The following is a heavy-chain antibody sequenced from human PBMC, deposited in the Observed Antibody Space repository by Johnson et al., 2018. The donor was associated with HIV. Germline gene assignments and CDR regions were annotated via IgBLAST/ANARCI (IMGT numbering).Heavy chain of an antibody. CDR3: AREGGGSRDDAFDI. CDR2: ISYDGSNE. D-gene: IGHD1-26*01. V-gene: IGHV3-30-3*01. J-gene: IGHJ3*02. Sequence: QMQLVESGGGVVQPGRSLRLSCAASGFTFSSYALHWVRQAPGNGLDWVAIISYDGSNEYYADSVKGRFTISRDNSKNTLYLQMNSLRAEDTAGYYCAREGGGSRDDAFDIWGQGTMVTVSS. CDR1: GFTFSSYA.